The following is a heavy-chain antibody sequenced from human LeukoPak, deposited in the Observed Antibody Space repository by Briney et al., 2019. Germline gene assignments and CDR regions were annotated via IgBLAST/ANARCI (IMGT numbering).Heavy chain of an antibody. Sequence: SGGSLRLSCAASGFTFNSYWMHWVRQAPGKGLVWVSRINSDGSGSSYADSVKGRFTISRDNAKNTLYLQMDSLGAEDTAVYYCARGRYTQEWGQGTLVTVSS. CDR1: GFTFNSYW. J-gene: IGHJ4*02. CDR3: ARGRYTQE. CDR2: INSDGSGS. D-gene: IGHD1-14*01. V-gene: IGHV3-74*01.